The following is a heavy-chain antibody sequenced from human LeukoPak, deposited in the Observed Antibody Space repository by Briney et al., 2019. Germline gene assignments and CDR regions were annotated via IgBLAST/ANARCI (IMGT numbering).Heavy chain of an antibody. CDR3: ARGVDYHYYYYMDF. V-gene: IGHV3-7*01. CDR1: GFTFSNYC. Sequence: GGSLRLSCAASGFTFSNYCLTWVRQARGKGREWVANKKREGSEKHYVDSVKGRFTITRDNAQRSLYFQMNSLRAEDTAVFYCARGVDYHYYYYMDFWGKGTTVTVSS. J-gene: IGHJ6*03. CDR2: KKREGSEK.